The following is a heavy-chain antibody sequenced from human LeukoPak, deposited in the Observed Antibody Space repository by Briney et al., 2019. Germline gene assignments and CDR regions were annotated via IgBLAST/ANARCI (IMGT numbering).Heavy chain of an antibody. D-gene: IGHD6-13*01. J-gene: IGHJ4*02. Sequence: SETLSLTCAVYGGSFSGYYWSWIRQPPGKGLEWIGEINHSGSTNYNPSLKSRVTISVDTSKNQFSLKLSSVTAADTAVYYCARGYSNSCSNWGQGTLVTVSS. CDR1: GGSFSGYY. V-gene: IGHV4-34*01. CDR2: INHSGST. CDR3: ARGYSNSCSN.